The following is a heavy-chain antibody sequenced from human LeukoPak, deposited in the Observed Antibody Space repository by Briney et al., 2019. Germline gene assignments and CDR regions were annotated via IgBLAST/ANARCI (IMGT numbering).Heavy chain of an antibody. Sequence: PSETLSLTCTVSGGSVSSDNYYWGWIRQPPGKGLEWIGTIYYSGSTNYNPSLKSRVTISVDTSKNQFSLRLSSVTAADTAVYYCAREANQFMTTVTVLWGQGTLVTVSS. CDR1: GGSVSSDNYY. J-gene: IGHJ4*02. CDR2: IYYSGST. V-gene: IGHV4-61*01. CDR3: AREANQFMTTVTVL. D-gene: IGHD4-17*01.